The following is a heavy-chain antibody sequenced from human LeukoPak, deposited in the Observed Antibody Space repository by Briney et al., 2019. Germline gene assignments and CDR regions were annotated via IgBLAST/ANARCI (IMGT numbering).Heavy chain of an antibody. J-gene: IGHJ4*02. V-gene: IGHV4-59*06. D-gene: IGHD5-24*01. CDR3: ASSKEMATTQYYYFDY. Sequence: SETLSLTCTVSGGSISSYYWSWIRQHPGKGLEWIGYIYYSGSTYYNPSLKSRVTISVDTSKNQFSLKLSSVTAADTAVYYCASSKEMATTQYYYFDYWGQGTLVTVSS. CDR1: GGSISSYY. CDR2: IYYSGST.